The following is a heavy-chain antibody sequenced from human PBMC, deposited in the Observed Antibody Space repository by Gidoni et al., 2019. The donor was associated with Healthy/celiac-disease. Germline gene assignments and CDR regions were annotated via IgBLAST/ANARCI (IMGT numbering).Heavy chain of an antibody. J-gene: IGHJ4*02. CDR2: INPSGGST. Sequence: QVQLVQSGAEVKKPGASGKVSGKASGYTFTSYYMHGVRPAPGQGLEWMGIINPSGGSTSYAQKFQGRVTMTRDTSTSTVYMELSSLRSEDTAVYYCARGGDIVLMVYATIDYWGQGTLVTVSS. V-gene: IGHV1-46*01. CDR1: GYTFTSYY. D-gene: IGHD2-8*01. CDR3: ARGGDIVLMVYATIDY.